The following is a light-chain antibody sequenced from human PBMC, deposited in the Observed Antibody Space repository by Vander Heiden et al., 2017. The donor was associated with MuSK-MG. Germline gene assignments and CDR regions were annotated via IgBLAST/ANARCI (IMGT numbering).Light chain of an antibody. V-gene: IGLV2-14*01. J-gene: IGLJ1*01. CDR3: GAYCSSAHSDLHG. CDR2: EGS. CDR1: RYDVGGYNY. Sequence: QSALTQPASVSGSPGQSITISCTGTRYDVGGYNYVSWYQQHPGKAPKLIRSEGSNRPSGVSNRFSGAKSGNTAYLKIYGLQAEDETDYYCGAYCSSAHSDLHGCGTGTKV.